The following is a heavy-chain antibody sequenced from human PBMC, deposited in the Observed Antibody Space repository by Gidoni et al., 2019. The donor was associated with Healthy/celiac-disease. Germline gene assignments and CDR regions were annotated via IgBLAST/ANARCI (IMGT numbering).Heavy chain of an antibody. J-gene: IGHJ5*02. CDR1: GYTFTSYG. CDR3: ERGLPNWFDP. Sequence: QVKLVPSGAEVKKPGASVKVSCKSSGYTFTSYGISWVRQAPGQGLEWVGWSSAYNANTNYEQKLQVRVTRTTDSHTIKAEMELMSLRSDDTAVYYCERGLPNWFDPWGQGTLVTVSS. V-gene: IGHV1-18*01. CDR2: SSAYNANT.